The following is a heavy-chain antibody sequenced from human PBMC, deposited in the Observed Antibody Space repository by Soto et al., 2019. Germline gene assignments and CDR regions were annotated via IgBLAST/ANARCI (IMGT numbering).Heavy chain of an antibody. Sequence: QVQLQQWGAGPLRPLETLSLTCGVSGGSFSGYYWAWIRQSPGKGLEWISEINDRGSINYNPSLKSRVSISVDTSKNHYSLNLRSVTAAESAVYYCARESHDILTGPPWVWYFDLWGRGTLVTVSS. V-gene: IGHV4-34*01. D-gene: IGHD3-9*01. CDR3: ARESHDILTGPPWVWYFDL. CDR1: GGSFSGYY. J-gene: IGHJ2*01. CDR2: INDRGSI.